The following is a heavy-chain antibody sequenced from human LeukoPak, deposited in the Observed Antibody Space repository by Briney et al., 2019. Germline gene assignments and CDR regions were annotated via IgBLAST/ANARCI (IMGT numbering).Heavy chain of an antibody. Sequence: AGGSLRLSCTASGFTFSTSAMHWVRQAPGKGLEWVSSITSSSSDIFYADSVKGRFTISRDNAKNSLYLQMNSLRAEDTAVYYCARGQEDFYYYDSRALDLWGRGTLVTVSS. CDR1: GFTFSTSA. J-gene: IGHJ2*01. D-gene: IGHD3-22*01. CDR3: ARGQEDFYYYDSRALDL. V-gene: IGHV3-21*01. CDR2: ITSSSSDI.